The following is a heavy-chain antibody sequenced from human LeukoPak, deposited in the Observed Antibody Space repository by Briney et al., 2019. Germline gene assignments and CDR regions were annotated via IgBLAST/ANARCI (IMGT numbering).Heavy chain of an antibody. J-gene: IGHJ4*02. Sequence: SETLSLTCTVSGDSISSYYWSWIRQPAGKGLEWIGRIYTSGSTNYNPSLKSRATMSADTSKNQFSLKLSSVTAADTAVYYCARRYSSSWYFDYWGQGTLVTVSS. V-gene: IGHV4-4*07. CDR1: GDSISSYY. CDR2: IYTSGST. CDR3: ARRYSSSWYFDY. D-gene: IGHD6-13*01.